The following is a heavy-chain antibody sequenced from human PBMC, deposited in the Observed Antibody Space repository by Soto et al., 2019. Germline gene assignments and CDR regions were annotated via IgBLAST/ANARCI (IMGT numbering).Heavy chain of an antibody. CDR3: ARGSNYGGMDV. V-gene: IGHV4-30-4*01. CDR2: IYYSGST. CDR1: GGSISSGDYY. Sequence: TSETLSLTCTVSGGSISSGDYYWSWIRQPPGKGLEWIGYIYYSGSTYYNPSLKSRVTISVDTSKNQFSLKLSSVTAADTAVYYCARGSNYGGMDVWGQGTTVTVSS. J-gene: IGHJ6*02.